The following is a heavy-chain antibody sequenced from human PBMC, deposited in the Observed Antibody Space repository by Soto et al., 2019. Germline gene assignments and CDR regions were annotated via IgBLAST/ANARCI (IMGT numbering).Heavy chain of an antibody. CDR1: DGSISISSYY. CDR2: IYYNGNA. D-gene: IGHD1-26*01. J-gene: IGHJ5*01. CDR3: ARPHPSYAADS. Sequence: QVQLQESGPGLVKPSETLSLACTVSDGSISISSYYWGWIRQPPGKGLEWIGYIYYNGNAYYNPSLKSRVTISVYTSKNQFSLRLSSVTAADTALYFCARPHPSYAADSWGQGTLVTVSS. V-gene: IGHV4-39*01.